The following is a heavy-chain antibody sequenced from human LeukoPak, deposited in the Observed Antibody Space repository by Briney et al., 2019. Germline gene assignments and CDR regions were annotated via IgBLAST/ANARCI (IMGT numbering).Heavy chain of an antibody. CDR3: ARAPTSYYYFDY. CDR1: GSTFSNYD. Sequence: GGSLRFSCAASGSTFSNYDMNWVRQAPGKGLEWVSSISSSSAYIYYADSVKGRFTISRDNAKNSLYLQMNSLRAEDTAVYYCARAPTSYYYFDYWGQGTLVTVSS. V-gene: IGHV3-21*01. D-gene: IGHD1-26*01. J-gene: IGHJ4*02. CDR2: ISSSSAYI.